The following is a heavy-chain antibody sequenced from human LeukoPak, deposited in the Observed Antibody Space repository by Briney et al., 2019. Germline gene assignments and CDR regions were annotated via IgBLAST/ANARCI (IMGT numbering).Heavy chain of an antibody. CDR2: IRYDGSNK. D-gene: IGHD3-3*01. CDR3: ASKGGSFTISGVLYNDAFAI. J-gene: IGHJ3*02. V-gene: IGHV3-30*02. Sequence: GGSLRLSCAASGFTFSSYGMHWVRQAPGKGLEWVAFIRYDGSNKYYADSVKGRFTISRDNAKNSLYLQMNNLRAEDTAVYYCASKGGSFTISGVLYNDAFAIWGQGTMVTVSA. CDR1: GFTFSSYG.